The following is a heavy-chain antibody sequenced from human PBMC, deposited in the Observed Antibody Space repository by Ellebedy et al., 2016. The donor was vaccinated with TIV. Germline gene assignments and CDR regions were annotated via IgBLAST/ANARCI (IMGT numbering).Heavy chain of an antibody. Sequence: SETLSLTXTVSGASISGFYWSWIRQPAGKGLEWIGRIYTSGSTNYNPSLKSRVTMSVDTSKNQFSLKLSSVTAADTAVYYCAREQGLYKYIDYWGQGTLVTVSS. CDR1: GASISGFY. CDR3: AREQGLYKYIDY. D-gene: IGHD6-19*01. J-gene: IGHJ4*02. V-gene: IGHV4-4*07. CDR2: IYTSGST.